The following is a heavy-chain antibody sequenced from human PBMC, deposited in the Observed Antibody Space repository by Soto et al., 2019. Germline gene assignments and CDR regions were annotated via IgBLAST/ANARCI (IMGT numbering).Heavy chain of an antibody. J-gene: IGHJ3*02. Sequence: GASVKVSCKASGYTFTSYGISWVRQAPGQGLEWMGWISAYNGNTNYAQKLQGRVTMTTDTSTSTAYMELRSLRSDDTAVYYCARDIHHCSSTSCYGGAFDIWGQGTMVTVSS. CDR3: ARDIHHCSSTSCYGGAFDI. CDR2: ISAYNGNT. V-gene: IGHV1-18*01. CDR1: GYTFTSYG. D-gene: IGHD2-2*01.